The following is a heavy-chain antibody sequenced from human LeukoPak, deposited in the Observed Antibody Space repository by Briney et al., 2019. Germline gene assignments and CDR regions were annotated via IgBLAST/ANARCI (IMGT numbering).Heavy chain of an antibody. V-gene: IGHV1-8*01. CDR1: GYTFISYD. J-gene: IGHJ6*02. CDR3: ASRGPTTVTPSDYYYYGMDV. Sequence: ASVKVSCKASGYTFISYDINWVRQATGQGLEWMGWMNPNSGNTGYAQKFQGRVTMTRNTSISTAYMELSSLRSEDTAVYYCASRGPTTVTPSDYYYYGMDVWGQGTTVTVSS. D-gene: IGHD4-17*01. CDR2: MNPNSGNT.